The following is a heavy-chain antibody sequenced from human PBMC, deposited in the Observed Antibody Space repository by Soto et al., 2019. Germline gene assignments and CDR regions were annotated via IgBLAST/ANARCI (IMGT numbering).Heavy chain of an antibody. Sequence: GGSLRLSCAASGFTFSSYWMHWVRQAPGKGLVWVSRINSDGSSTSYADSVKGRFTISRDNAKNTLYLQMISLRAEDTAVYYCARVNFDLLGYYDSSGYINWFDPWGQGTLVTVSS. J-gene: IGHJ5*02. CDR3: ARVNFDLLGYYDSSGYINWFDP. CDR1: GFTFSSYW. D-gene: IGHD3-22*01. V-gene: IGHV3-74*01. CDR2: INSDGSST.